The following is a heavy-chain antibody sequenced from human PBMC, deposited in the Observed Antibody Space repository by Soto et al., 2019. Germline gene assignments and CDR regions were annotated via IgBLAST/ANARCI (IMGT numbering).Heavy chain of an antibody. CDR1: GGSISSSSYY. J-gene: IGHJ2*01. V-gene: IGHV4-39*01. CDR2: IYYSGST. Sequence: QLQLQESGPGLVKPSETLSLTCTVSGGSISSSSYYWGWIRQPPGKGLEWIGSIYYSGSTYYNPSLKRRVTISVETSKNQFSLKLSSVTAADTAVYYCARHVWFGELYQLSRRYFDLWGRGTLVTVSS. CDR3: ARHVWFGELYQLSRRYFDL. D-gene: IGHD3-10*01.